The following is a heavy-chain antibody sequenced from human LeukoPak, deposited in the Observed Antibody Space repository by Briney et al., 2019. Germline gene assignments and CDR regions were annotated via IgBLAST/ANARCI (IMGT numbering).Heavy chain of an antibody. V-gene: IGHV4-34*01. CDR1: GFTFSSYS. CDR3: ARPGQQPDAFDI. D-gene: IGHD6-13*01. Sequence: PGGSLRLSCAASGFTFSSYSMNWVRQAPGKGLEWIGEINHSGSTNYNPSLTSRGTISVDTSKNQFSLKLSSVTAADTAVYYCARPGQQPDAFDIWDQGPMVTVSS. CDR2: INHSGST. J-gene: IGHJ3*02.